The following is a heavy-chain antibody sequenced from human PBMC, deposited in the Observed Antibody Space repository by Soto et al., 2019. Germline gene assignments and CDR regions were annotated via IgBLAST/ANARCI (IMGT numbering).Heavy chain of an antibody. CDR2: MNPNSGNT. Sequence: ASLKVSCKASGYTFTSYDINWVRQATGQGLEWMGWMNPNSGNTGYAQKFQARVTITRDTSANTGYMQLSSLRSEDTAFYYCATDRGGYCSGGSCSEDWFSPWGQGTLVNVSS. D-gene: IGHD2-15*01. J-gene: IGHJ5*02. V-gene: IGHV1-8*01. CDR3: ATDRGGYCSGGSCSEDWFSP. CDR1: GYTFTSYD.